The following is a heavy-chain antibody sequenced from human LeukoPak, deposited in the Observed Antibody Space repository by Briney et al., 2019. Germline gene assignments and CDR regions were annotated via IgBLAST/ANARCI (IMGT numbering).Heavy chain of an antibody. CDR3: ARARPYYYDSSGYYSGHYFDY. D-gene: IGHD3-22*01. Sequence: SETLSLTCAVYGGSSSGYYWSWIRQPPGKGLEWIGEINHSGSTNYNPSLKSRVTISVDTSKNQFSLKLSSVTAADTAVYYCARARPYYYDSSGYYSGHYFDYWGQGTLVTVSS. CDR2: INHSGST. CDR1: GGSSSGYY. V-gene: IGHV4-34*01. J-gene: IGHJ4*02.